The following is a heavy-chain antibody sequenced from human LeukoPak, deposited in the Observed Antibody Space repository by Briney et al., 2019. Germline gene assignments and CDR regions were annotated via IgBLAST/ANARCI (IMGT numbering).Heavy chain of an antibody. CDR1: GLTVSSSY. CDR2: IYSGGST. Sequence: GGSLRLSCAASGLTVSSSYMSWVRQAPGKGLECVSFIYSGGSTYYADSVKGRFTISRDNSKNTLYLQMNSLRAEDTAVYYCASTSSTFREAFDIWGQGTMVTVSS. V-gene: IGHV3-66*01. D-gene: IGHD2-2*01. CDR3: ASTSSTFREAFDI. J-gene: IGHJ3*02.